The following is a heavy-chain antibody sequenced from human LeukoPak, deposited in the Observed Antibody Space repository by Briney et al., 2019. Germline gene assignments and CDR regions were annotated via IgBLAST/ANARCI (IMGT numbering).Heavy chain of an antibody. Sequence: ASVKVSCKASGYTFTSYGISWVRQAPGQGLEWMGWISAYNGNTNYAQKLQGRVTMTTDTSTSTAYMELRSLRSDDTAVYYCARDHGNTMVRGDWFDPWGQGTLVTVSS. CDR2: ISAYNGNT. CDR3: ARDHGNTMVRGDWFDP. CDR1: GYTFTSYG. D-gene: IGHD3-10*01. J-gene: IGHJ5*02. V-gene: IGHV1-18*04.